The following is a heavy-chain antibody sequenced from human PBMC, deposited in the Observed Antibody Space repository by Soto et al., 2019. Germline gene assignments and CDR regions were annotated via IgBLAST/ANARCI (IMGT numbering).Heavy chain of an antibody. CDR2: INPNSGGT. CDR3: ANWSGDSSGYLIPAFDI. D-gene: IGHD3-22*01. Sequence: GXSVKGSCEASGYTFTGYYMHWGRQAPGQGLEWMGWINPNSGGTNYAQKFQGRVTMTRDTSISTAYMELSRLRSDDTAVYYCANWSGDSSGYLIPAFDIWGQGTMVTVSS. CDR1: GYTFTGYY. J-gene: IGHJ3*02. V-gene: IGHV1-2*02.